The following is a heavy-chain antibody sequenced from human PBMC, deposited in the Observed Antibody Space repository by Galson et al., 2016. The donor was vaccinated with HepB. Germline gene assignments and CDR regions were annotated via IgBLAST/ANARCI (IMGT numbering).Heavy chain of an antibody. V-gene: IGHV3-9*01. CDR2: FSWDSGRI. CDR1: GFTFEDNS. J-gene: IGHJ4*02. CDR3: AKSRWQNGGPYYFHS. Sequence: SLRLSCAASGFTFEDNSMHWVRQVPGKGLEWVSGFSWDSGRIDYADSVKGRFTISRDNAKNSLYPQMNSLAPEDTALYFCAKSRWQNGGPYYFHSWGQGTLVTVSS. D-gene: IGHD2-15*01.